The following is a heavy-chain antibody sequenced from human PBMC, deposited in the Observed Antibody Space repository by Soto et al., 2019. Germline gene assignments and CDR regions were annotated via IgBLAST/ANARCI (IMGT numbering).Heavy chain of an antibody. CDR3: AGCQYYLDY. CDR2: ISYDGSNK. Sequence: QVQLVEYGGGVVQPGRSLRLSCAASGFPFSSYGMHWVRQAPGKGLEWVAHISYDGSNKHYTDSVKGRFTISRDNSKNMLYLQMSSLRAEDTAVYYCAGCQYYLDYCGQGTRVSVSS. J-gene: IGHJ4*02. CDR1: GFPFSSYG. V-gene: IGHV3-30*03.